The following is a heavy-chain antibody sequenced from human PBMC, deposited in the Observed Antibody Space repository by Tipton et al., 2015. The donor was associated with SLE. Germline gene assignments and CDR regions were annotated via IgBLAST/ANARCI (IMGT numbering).Heavy chain of an antibody. CDR3: TSPGIFGVDYYYMDV. Sequence: SLRLSCETSGFGFRAYAMSWVRQAPGMGLEWVSFTYSGMSETTYADSVKGRFTVSSDNSKNTLYLQMNSLKTEDTAVYYCTSPGIFGVDYYYMDVWGKGTTVTVSS. V-gene: IGHV3-23*03. CDR1: GFGFRAYA. J-gene: IGHJ6*03. D-gene: IGHD3-3*01. CDR2: TYSGMSET.